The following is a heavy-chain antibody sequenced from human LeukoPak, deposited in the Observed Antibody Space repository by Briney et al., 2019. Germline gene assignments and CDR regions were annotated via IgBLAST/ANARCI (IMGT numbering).Heavy chain of an antibody. J-gene: IGHJ6*02. D-gene: IGHD2-2*01. Sequence: SQTLSLTCTVSGGSISSGGYSWSWIRQHPGKGLEWIGYIYYSGSTYYNPSLKSRVTISVDTSKNQFSLKLSSVTAADTAVYYCARDVPGHYYYGMDVWGQGTTVTVSS. CDR3: ARDVPGHYYYGMDV. CDR1: GGSISSGGYS. CDR2: IYYSGST. V-gene: IGHV4-31*03.